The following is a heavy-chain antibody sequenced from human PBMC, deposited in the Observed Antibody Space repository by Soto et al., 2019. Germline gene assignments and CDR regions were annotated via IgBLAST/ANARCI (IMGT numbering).Heavy chain of an antibody. D-gene: IGHD3-16*01. CDR3: ARGGYYDNVWGKLSHYGLDV. V-gene: IGHV1-18*01. J-gene: IGHJ6*02. CDR1: GYTFIRYG. CDR2: ISPYNDQT. Sequence: GASVKVSCKASGYTFIRYGITWVRQAPGQRLEWMGWISPYNDQTIYAQKLQGRATMTADTSTRTVYMQLRSLKSDDTAVYFCARGGYYDNVWGKLSHYGLDVWGQGTSVTVSS.